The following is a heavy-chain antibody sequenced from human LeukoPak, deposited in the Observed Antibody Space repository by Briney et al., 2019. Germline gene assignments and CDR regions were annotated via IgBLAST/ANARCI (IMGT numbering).Heavy chain of an antibody. CDR2: ISGSASST. CDR3: AKEAVRDMAYDY. Sequence: GGSLRLSCAASGFTFSSYAMSWVRQAPGKGLEWVSAISGSASSTYYADSVKGRFTISRDNSKNTLYLQMNSLRADDTAVYYCAKEAVRDMAYDYWGQGTLVIVSS. J-gene: IGHJ4*02. CDR1: GFTFSSYA. V-gene: IGHV3-23*01. D-gene: IGHD2-15*01.